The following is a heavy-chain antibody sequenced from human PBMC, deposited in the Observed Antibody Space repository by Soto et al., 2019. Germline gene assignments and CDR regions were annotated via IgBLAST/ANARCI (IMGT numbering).Heavy chain of an antibody. CDR2: ISHSGST. CDR1: GGSISSGGYY. V-gene: IGHV4-31*03. CDR3: AREYTYGSNLFDC. Sequence: SETLSLTCTVSGGSISSGGYYWSWIRQHPGKGLEWIGYISHSGSTYYNPSLKSRVIISVDTSKNQFSLSLTSVTAADTAVYYCAREYTYGSNLFDCWGQGALVTVSS. D-gene: IGHD2-2*02. J-gene: IGHJ4*02.